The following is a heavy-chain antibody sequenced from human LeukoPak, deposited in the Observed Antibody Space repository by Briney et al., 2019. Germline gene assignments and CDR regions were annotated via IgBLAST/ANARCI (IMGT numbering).Heavy chain of an antibody. Sequence: SVKVSCKASGGTFSSYAISWVRQAPGQGLEWMGGIIPIFGTANYAQKFQGRVTITTDESTSTAYMELSSLRSEGTAVYYCARVIGVVTAMIGGYYFDYWGQGTLVTVSS. CDR1: GGTFSSYA. J-gene: IGHJ4*02. CDR3: ARVIGVVTAMIGGYYFDY. V-gene: IGHV1-69*05. CDR2: IIPIFGTA. D-gene: IGHD2-21*02.